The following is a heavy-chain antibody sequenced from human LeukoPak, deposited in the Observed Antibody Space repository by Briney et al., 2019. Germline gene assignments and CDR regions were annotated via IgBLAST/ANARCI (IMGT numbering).Heavy chain of an antibody. V-gene: IGHV3-21*01. CDR2: ISSRSSYI. J-gene: IGHJ4*02. D-gene: IGHD1-26*01. Sequence: GGSLRLSCAASGFTFSSYSMNWVRQAPGKGLEWVSSISSRSSYIYNADSVKGRFTISRDNAKNSLYLQMNSLRAEDTAVYYCTGDREWEPSTGYYFDYWGQGTLVTVSS. CDR1: GFTFSSYS. CDR3: TGDREWEPSTGYYFDY.